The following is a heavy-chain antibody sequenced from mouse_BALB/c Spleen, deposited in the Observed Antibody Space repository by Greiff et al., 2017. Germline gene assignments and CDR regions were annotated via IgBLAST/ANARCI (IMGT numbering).Heavy chain of an antibody. Sequence: EVKVVESGGGLVKPGGSLKLSCAASGFTFSSYAMSWVRQTPEKRLEWVATISSGGSYTYYPDSVKGRFTISRDNAKNTLYLQMSSLRSEDTAMYYCARHGDDYVAMDYWGQGTSVTVSS. J-gene: IGHJ4*01. CDR3: ARHGDDYVAMDY. CDR2: ISSGGSYT. V-gene: IGHV5-9-3*01. CDR1: GFTFSSYA.